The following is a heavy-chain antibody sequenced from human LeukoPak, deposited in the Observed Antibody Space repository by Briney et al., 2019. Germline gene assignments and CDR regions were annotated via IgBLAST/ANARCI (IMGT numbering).Heavy chain of an antibody. V-gene: IGHV3-21*01. CDR1: GFTFNNYT. J-gene: IGHJ5*02. CDR2: ISRNGIYI. Sequence: GGTLRLSCAASGFTFNNYTMNWVRQAPGKGLEWVSSISRNGIYIKYVDSVKGRFTVSRDNAKNSLYLQMNSLRAEDTAVYYCARDGLPATVANWFDPWGQGTLVTVSS. CDR3: ARDGLPATVANWFDP. D-gene: IGHD2-15*01.